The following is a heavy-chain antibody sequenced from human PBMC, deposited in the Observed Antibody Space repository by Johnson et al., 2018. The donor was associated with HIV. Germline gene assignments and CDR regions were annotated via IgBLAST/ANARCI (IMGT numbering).Heavy chain of an antibody. Sequence: MLLVESGGGLVQPGGSLRLSCAASGFTFSSYAMSWVRQAPGKGLEWVSAISGSGGSTYYADSVKGRFTISRDNSKNTLYLQMNSLRVEDTAVYYCAREGAWEVRPGAFDIWGQGTMVTVSS. J-gene: IGHJ3*02. D-gene: IGHD1-26*01. V-gene: IGHV3-23*04. CDR3: AREGAWEVRPGAFDI. CDR1: GFTFSSYA. CDR2: ISGSGGST.